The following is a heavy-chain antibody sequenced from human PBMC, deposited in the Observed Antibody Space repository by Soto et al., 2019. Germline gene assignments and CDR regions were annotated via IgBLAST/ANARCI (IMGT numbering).Heavy chain of an antibody. CDR3: ARDSSIAAPSDY. CDR1: GFTFSSYS. V-gene: IGHV3-21*01. D-gene: IGHD6-6*01. J-gene: IGHJ4*02. CDR2: ISSSSSYI. Sequence: PGGSLRLSCAASGFTFSSYSMNWVRQAPGKGLEWVSSISSSSSYIYYADSVKGRFTISRDNAKNSLYLQMNSLRAEDTAVYYCARDSSIAAPSDYWGQGPLVTVSS.